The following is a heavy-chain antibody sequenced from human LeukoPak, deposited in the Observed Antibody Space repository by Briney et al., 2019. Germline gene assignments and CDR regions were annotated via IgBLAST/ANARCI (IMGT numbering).Heavy chain of an antibody. Sequence: GGSLRLSCAASGFTFSICAMNWVRQAPGKGREWVSGISGSGSSTYYADSVKGRFTISRDSSKNTVYLQMNSLRAEDTARYYCAKADGSYKTLIDYWGQGTLVTVSS. D-gene: IGHD3-10*01. CDR2: ISGSGSST. V-gene: IGHV3-23*01. CDR1: GFTFSICA. J-gene: IGHJ4*02. CDR3: AKADGSYKTLIDY.